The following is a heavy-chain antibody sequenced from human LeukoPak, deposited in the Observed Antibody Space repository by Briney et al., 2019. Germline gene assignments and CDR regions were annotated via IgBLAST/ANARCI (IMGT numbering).Heavy chain of an antibody. J-gene: IGHJ4*02. CDR3: ARAPCSGGSCYLPQFDY. CDR1: GFTFSSYS. Sequence: GGSLRLSCAASGFTFSSYSMNWVRQAPGKGLEWVSYISSSSSTIYYADSVKGRFTISRDNAKNSLYLQMNSLRAEDTAVYYCARAPCSGGSCYLPQFDYWGQGTLVTVSS. V-gene: IGHV3-48*04. CDR2: ISSSSSTI. D-gene: IGHD2-15*01.